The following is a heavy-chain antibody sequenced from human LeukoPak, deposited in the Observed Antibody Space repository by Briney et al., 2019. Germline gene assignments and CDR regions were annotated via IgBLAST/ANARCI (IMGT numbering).Heavy chain of an antibody. CDR1: GFTFRGYG. CDR2: IAYDGSRA. D-gene: IGHD1-14*01. Sequence: GGSLRLSCAGSGFTFRGYGMHWFRQTPGKGLEWVAVIAYDGSRAFYADSVKGRFTISRDNSKNTMSVQMDDLRAEDTAVYYCTRYNNDHFDYWGQGALVTVSS. CDR3: TRYNNDHFDY. J-gene: IGHJ4*02. V-gene: IGHV3-33*01.